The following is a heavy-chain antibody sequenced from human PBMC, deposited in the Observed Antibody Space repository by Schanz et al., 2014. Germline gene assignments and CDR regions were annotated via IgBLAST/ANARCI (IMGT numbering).Heavy chain of an antibody. CDR2: ISVYNHNK. CDR1: GYTFTTYA. V-gene: IGHV1-18*01. Sequence: QVQLVQSGAEVKKPGASVRVSCKASGYTFTTYAMSWVRQAPGQGLEWMGWISVYNHNKEYDQKFQGRVTMTTDTSTSTAYMALTDLRSDDTAVYYCAKAEYDMLTDSYSRLDPWGQGTLVTVSS. D-gene: IGHD3-9*01. J-gene: IGHJ5*02. CDR3: AKAEYDMLTDSYSRLDP.